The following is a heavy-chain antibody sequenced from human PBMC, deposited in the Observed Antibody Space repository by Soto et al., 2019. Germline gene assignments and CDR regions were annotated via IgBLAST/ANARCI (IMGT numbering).Heavy chain of an antibody. CDR2: IKSKTDGGTT. J-gene: IGHJ6*02. V-gene: IGHV3-15*01. D-gene: IGHD6-13*01. CDR3: AKIPPGIAAAFCMDV. CDR1: GFTFSNAW. Sequence: EVQLVESGGGLVKPGGSLRLSCAASGFTFSNAWMSWVRQAPGKGLEWVGRIKSKTDGGTTDYAAPVKGRFTISRDDSKNTLYLQMNSLRAEDTAVYYCAKIPPGIAAAFCMDVWGQGTTVTVSS.